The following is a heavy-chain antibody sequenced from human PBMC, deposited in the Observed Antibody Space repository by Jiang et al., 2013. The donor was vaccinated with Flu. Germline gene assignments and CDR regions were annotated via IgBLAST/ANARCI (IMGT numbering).Heavy chain of an antibody. D-gene: IGHD5-18*01. CDR1: GYTFTSYY. J-gene: IGHJ4*02. V-gene: IGHV1-46*01. CDR2: INPSGGST. CDR3: AREDTAMAPLDY. Sequence: SGYTFTSYYMHWVRQAPGQGLEWMGIINPSGGSTSYAQKFQGRVTMTRDTSTSTVYMELSSLRSEDTAVYYCAREDTAMAPLDYWGQGTLVTVSS.